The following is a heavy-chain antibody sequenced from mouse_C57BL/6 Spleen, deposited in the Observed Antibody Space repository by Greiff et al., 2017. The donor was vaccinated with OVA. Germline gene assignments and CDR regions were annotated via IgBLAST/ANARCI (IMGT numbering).Heavy chain of an antibody. CDR3: ARSEWFYWYFDV. CDR2: IYPGDGDT. D-gene: IGHD1-3*01. Sequence: QVQLQQSGPELVKPGASVKISCKASGYAFSSSWMNWVKQRPGEGLEWIGRIYPGDGDTNYNGKFKGKATLTADKSSSTAYMQLSSLTSEDSAVYFCARSEWFYWYFDVWGTGTTVTVSS. V-gene: IGHV1-82*01. J-gene: IGHJ1*03. CDR1: GYAFSSSW.